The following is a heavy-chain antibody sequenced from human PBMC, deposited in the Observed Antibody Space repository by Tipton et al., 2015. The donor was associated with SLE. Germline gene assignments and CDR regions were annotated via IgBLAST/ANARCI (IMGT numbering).Heavy chain of an antibody. V-gene: IGHV4-4*07. D-gene: IGHD5-18*01. CDR3: ARSGWVQLWSFDT. CDR1: GASIGSYY. CDR2: ISPSGST. J-gene: IGHJ5*02. Sequence: TLSLTCSVSGASIGSYYWSWIRQPAGQGLGWIGRISPSGSTYPSGRRNYKDSLKSRITMSLDTSKNQFSLNLSSVTAADTAVYFCARSGWVQLWSFDTWGQGILVTVSS.